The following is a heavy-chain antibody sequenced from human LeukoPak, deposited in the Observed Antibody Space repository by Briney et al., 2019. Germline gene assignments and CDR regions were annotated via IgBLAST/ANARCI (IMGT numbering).Heavy chain of an antibody. V-gene: IGHV3-30*18. CDR3: AKGDYDILTGLNWFDP. CDR1: GFTFSSYG. J-gene: IGHJ5*02. D-gene: IGHD3-9*01. Sequence: HPGGSLRLSCAASGFTFSSYGMHWVRQAPGKGLEWVAVISYDGSNKYYADSVKGRFTISRDNSKNTLYLQMNSLRAEDTAVYYCAKGDYDILTGLNWFDPWGQGTLVTVSS. CDR2: ISYDGSNK.